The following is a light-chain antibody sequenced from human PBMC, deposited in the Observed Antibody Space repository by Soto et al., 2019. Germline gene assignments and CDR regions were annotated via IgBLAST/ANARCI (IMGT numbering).Light chain of an antibody. CDR3: SSYAVSNSYV. Sequence: QSALTQPASVSGSPGQSITISCTGTSSDVGGYNYVSWYQQHPGKAPKLMIYEVSNRPSGVSNRFSGSKSGSTASLTVSGLQAEDEADYYCSSYAVSNSYVFGTGTKLTVL. CDR1: SSDVGGYNY. V-gene: IGLV2-14*01. J-gene: IGLJ1*01. CDR2: EVS.